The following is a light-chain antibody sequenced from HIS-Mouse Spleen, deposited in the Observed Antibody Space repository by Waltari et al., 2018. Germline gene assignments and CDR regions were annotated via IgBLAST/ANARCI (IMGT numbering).Light chain of an antibody. CDR2: DVS. CDR3: CSYAGSYTV. J-gene: IGLJ7*02. CDR1: SSDVGGYNY. V-gene: IGLV2-11*01. Sequence: QSALTQPRSVSGSPGQSVTISCTGTSSDVGGYNYVSWYQQHPGKAPKLMLYDVSTRPSGVPYRFSGSKSGNTASLTISGLQAEDEADYYCCSYAGSYTVFGGGTQLTAL.